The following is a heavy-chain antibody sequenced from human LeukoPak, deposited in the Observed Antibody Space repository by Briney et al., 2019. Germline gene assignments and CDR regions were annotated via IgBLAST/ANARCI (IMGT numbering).Heavy chain of an antibody. Sequence: SETLSLTCTVSGGSIRSYYWSWIRQPPGKGLEWIGYIYYSGSTNYNPSLKSRVSISVDASKNQFSLKLSSVTAADTAVYYCARTGSTVTMLYPFDHWGQGTLVTVSS. CDR3: ARTGSTVTMLYPFDH. J-gene: IGHJ4*02. V-gene: IGHV4-59*01. CDR1: GGSIRSYY. CDR2: IYYSGST. D-gene: IGHD4-17*01.